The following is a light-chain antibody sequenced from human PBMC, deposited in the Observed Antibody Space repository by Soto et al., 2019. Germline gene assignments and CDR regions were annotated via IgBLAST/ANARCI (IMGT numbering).Light chain of an antibody. J-gene: IGLJ3*02. Sequence: QSVLTQHAAVSGSPGQSITISCTGTSSDVGGYRYVSWYQQSPGEAPILIIYEVSNRPSGISNRFSGSKSGNTASLIISGLQAEDEADYYCSSYTSSATWVFGGGTKLAVL. V-gene: IGLV2-14*01. CDR2: EVS. CDR3: SSYTSSATWV. CDR1: SSDVGGYRY.